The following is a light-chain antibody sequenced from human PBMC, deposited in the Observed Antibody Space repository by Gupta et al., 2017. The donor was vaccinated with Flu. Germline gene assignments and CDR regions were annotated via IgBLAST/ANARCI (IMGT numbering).Light chain of an antibody. CDR2: ANT. CDR3: QSYDYTLSGAV. Sequence: QSVLTPPPSVSGAPGQRVTLSCTGTSSNTGAGYDVHWYQQFPGTAPKLLIYANTHRPSGVSDRFSGSKSGSSASLAITGLQADDEADYYCQSYDYTLSGAVFGGGTKLTVL. V-gene: IGLV1-40*01. J-gene: IGLJ3*02. CDR1: SSNTGAGYD.